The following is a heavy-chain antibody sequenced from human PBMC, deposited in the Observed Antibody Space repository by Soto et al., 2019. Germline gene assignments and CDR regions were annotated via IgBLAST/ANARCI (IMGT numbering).Heavy chain of an antibody. CDR2: IKQDGSEK. Sequence: EVQLVESGGGLVQPGGSLRLSCAASGLTLSSYWMNWVRQAPGKGLEWVANIKQDGSEKYYVDSVKGRFFISRDNAKNSLYLQLNSLRAEDTAVYYCARDADASGWYHYGFDVWGQGTSVTVSS. V-gene: IGHV3-7*01. CDR3: ARDADASGWYHYGFDV. D-gene: IGHD6-19*01. CDR1: GLTLSSYW. J-gene: IGHJ6*02.